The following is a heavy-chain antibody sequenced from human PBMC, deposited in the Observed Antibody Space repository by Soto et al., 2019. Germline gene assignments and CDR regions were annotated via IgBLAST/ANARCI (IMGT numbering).Heavy chain of an antibody. CDR2: ISGYGGST. D-gene: IGHD6-6*01. Sequence: GGTLRLTCAASGFTFDDYVLHWVRQAPGKGLEWISLISGYGGSTYYADSVKGRFNISRVNRKNSLYLQMNSLRTDDAALYYCDNGTEGIAARSGYFQHWGQGTLVTVSS. V-gene: IGHV3-43*02. J-gene: IGHJ1*01. CDR3: DNGTEGIAARSGYFQH. CDR1: GFTFDDYV.